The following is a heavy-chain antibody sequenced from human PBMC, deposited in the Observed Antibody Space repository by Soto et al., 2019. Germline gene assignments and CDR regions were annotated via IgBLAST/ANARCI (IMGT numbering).Heavy chain of an antibody. CDR2: INPTSGGT. CDR1: GYTFSSHY. D-gene: IGHD2-15*01. V-gene: IGHV1-46*01. Sequence: GASVKVSCKASGYTFSSHYMHWVRQAPGQQGLEWMGLINPTSGGTSYAQRFQGRVTMARDTSTSTVYMELTMELSSLRSEDTAVYYCARDHSGSIDYWGQGTLVTVSS. CDR3: ARDHSGSIDY. J-gene: IGHJ4*02.